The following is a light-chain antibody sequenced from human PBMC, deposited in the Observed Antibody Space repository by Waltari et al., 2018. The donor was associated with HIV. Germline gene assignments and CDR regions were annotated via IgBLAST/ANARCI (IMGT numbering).Light chain of an antibody. Sequence: IVLTQSPATLSVSTGERATLSCRASQNVLTNLAWYQQKPGQSPRLLIHGSSTRATGIPARFSGSGSGTEFTLTISSLQSEDFAVYYCQQYNNWPLAFGQGTKVEI. V-gene: IGKV3-15*01. CDR1: QNVLTN. J-gene: IGKJ1*01. CDR2: GSS. CDR3: QQYNNWPLA.